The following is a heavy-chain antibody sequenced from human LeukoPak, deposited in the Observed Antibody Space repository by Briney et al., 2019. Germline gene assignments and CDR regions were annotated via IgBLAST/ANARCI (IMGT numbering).Heavy chain of an antibody. CDR3: AREQGYSSSSSLYSSSWYAGYYFDY. Sequence: GGSLRLSCAASGFTFSDYYMSWIRQAPGQGLVWVSYISSSGSTIYYADSVKGRFTISRDNAKNSLYLQMNSLRAEDTAVYYCAREQGYSSSSSLYSSSWYAGYYFDYWGQGTLVTVSS. V-gene: IGHV3-11*01. D-gene: IGHD6-13*01. CDR1: GFTFSDYY. J-gene: IGHJ4*02. CDR2: ISSSGSTI.